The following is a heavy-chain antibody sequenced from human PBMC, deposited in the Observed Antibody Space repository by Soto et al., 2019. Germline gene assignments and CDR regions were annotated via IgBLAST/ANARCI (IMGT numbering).Heavy chain of an antibody. CDR1: GFTLSIYW. CDR3: ARVYSSGWQIYYYYMDV. J-gene: IGHJ6*03. CDR2: IKQDGSEK. Sequence: GGSLRLSCAGSGFTLSIYWMTWVRQAPGKGLEWVANIKQDGSEKYYVDSVKGRFTISRDNAKNSLYLQMNSLRAEDTAVYYCARVYSSGWQIYYYYMDVWGKGTTVTVSS. V-gene: IGHV3-7*01. D-gene: IGHD6-19*01.